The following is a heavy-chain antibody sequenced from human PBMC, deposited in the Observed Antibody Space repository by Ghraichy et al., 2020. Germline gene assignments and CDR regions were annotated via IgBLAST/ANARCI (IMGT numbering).Heavy chain of an antibody. J-gene: IGHJ6*03. Sequence: SETLSLTCTVSGGSISSYYWSWIRQPPGKGLKWIGYIYYSGSTNYNPSLKSRVTISVDTSKNQFSLKLSSVTAADTAVYYCARDYGEGYYYYMDGWGKGTTVTVS. D-gene: IGHD4-17*01. CDR3: ARDYGEGYYYYMDG. CDR2: IYYSGST. CDR1: GGSISSYY. V-gene: IGHV4-59*01.